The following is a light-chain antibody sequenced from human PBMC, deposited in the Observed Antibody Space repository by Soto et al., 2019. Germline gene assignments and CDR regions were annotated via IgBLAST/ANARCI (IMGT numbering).Light chain of an antibody. J-gene: IGKJ1*01. CDR2: GAS. CDR3: QQYGSSPWT. V-gene: IGKV3-20*01. Sequence: EIVLTQSPGILSLSPGERATLSCRASQYVGSSFLAWYQQKPGQAPRLLIYGASSRATGIPDRFSGSGSGTDFTLTISRLEPEDFAVYYCQQYGSSPWTFGQGTKVEIK. CDR1: QYVGSSF.